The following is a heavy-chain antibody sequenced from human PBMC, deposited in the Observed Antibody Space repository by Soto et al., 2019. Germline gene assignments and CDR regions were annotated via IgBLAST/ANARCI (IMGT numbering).Heavy chain of an antibody. CDR3: AKAGYYGDYVGPFDP. CDR2: ISGSGGST. V-gene: IGHV3-23*01. J-gene: IGHJ5*02. CDR1: GFTFSSYA. Sequence: PGGSLRLSCAASGFTFSSYAMSWVRQAPGKGLEWVSAISGSGGSTYYADSVKGRFTISRDNSKNTLYLQMNSLRAEDTAVYYCAKAGYYGDYVGPFDPWGQGTLVTVSS. D-gene: IGHD4-17*01.